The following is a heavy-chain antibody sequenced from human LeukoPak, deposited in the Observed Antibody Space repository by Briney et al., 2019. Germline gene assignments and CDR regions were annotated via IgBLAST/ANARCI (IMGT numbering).Heavy chain of an antibody. Sequence: SETLSLTCTVSGGSISSYYWSWIRQPPGQGLEWIGYIYYSGSADFNPSLKSRVTMSVDTSKNQFSVNLSSATAADTAVYYCARRGYSSGSYYFDYWGQGTLVTVSS. CDR1: GGSISSYY. J-gene: IGHJ4*02. V-gene: IGHV4-59*08. CDR2: IYYSGSA. D-gene: IGHD5-18*01. CDR3: ARRGYSSGSYYFDY.